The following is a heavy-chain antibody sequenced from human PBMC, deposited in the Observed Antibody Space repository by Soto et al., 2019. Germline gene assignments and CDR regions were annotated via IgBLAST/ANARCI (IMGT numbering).Heavy chain of an antibody. V-gene: IGHV1-3*01. CDR2: MNAGNGNT. CDR3: ARDCTYCGGDTGREAFDI. D-gene: IGHD2-21*01. CDR1: GYTFNIYA. Sequence: QVRLEQSGADVKTPGASVKVSCQASGYTFNIYAIHWVRQAPGQRPEWMGWMNAGNGNTEYSPKFHGRVTMTRDRYALAAYMELSGLTSEDTDVYYCARDCTYCGGDTGREAFDIWGQGTMVTVS. J-gene: IGHJ3*02.